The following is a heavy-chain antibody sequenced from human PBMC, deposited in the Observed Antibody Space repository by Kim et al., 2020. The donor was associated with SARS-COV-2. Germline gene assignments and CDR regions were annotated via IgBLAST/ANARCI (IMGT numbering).Heavy chain of an antibody. J-gene: IGHJ5*02. D-gene: IGHD6-19*01. V-gene: IGHV3-23*01. Sequence: AAPGKGRFTISRDNSKNTLYLQMNSLRAEDTAVYYCAKDKRDSSPNWFDPWGQGTLVTVSS. CDR3: AKDKRDSSPNWFDP.